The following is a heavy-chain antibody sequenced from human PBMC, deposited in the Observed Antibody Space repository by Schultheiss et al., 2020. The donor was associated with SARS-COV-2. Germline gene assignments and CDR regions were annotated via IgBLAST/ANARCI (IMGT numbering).Heavy chain of an antibody. CDR2: IYYTGST. CDR1: GGTVSSGTFY. J-gene: IGHJ4*03. CDR3: ARDISGYCRFDY. Sequence: SETLSLTCTVSGGTVSSGTFYWSWNRQLPGKGLEWIGNIYYTGSTNYNPSLKSRVTISVDTSKNQFSLKLSSVTAADTAVYYCARDISGYCRFDYWGHGTLVTVSS. D-gene: IGHD2-15*01. V-gene: IGHV4-61*01.